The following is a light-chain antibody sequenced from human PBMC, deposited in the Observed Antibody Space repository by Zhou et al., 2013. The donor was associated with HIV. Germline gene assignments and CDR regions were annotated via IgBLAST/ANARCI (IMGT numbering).Light chain of an antibody. CDR1: QGISSY. J-gene: IGKJ2*02. V-gene: IGKV1-9*01. CDR2: AAS. Sequence: DIQLTQSPSFLSASVGDRVTITCRASQGISSYLAWYQQTPGKAPKLLIYAASTLQSGVPSRFSGSGSGTEFTLTISSLQPEDFATYYCQQLNSYPSTFGQGTKLEIK. CDR3: QQLNSYPST.